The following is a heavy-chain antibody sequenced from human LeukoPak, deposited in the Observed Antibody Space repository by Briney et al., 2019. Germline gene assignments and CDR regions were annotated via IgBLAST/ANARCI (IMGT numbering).Heavy chain of an antibody. V-gene: IGHV5-51*01. D-gene: IGHD3-22*01. CDR3: ARLFLTAYYDSSPSFDY. CDR2: IYPGDSDT. J-gene: IGHJ4*02. CDR1: GYSFTSYW. Sequence: GESPKISCKGSGYSFTSYWIGWVRQMPGKGLEWMGIIYPGDSDTRYSPSFQGQVTISADKSISTAYLQWSSLKASDTAMYYCARLFLTAYYDSSPSFDYWGQGTLVTVSS.